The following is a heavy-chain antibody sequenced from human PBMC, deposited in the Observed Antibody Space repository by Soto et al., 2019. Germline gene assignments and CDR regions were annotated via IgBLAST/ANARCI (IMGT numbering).Heavy chain of an antibody. V-gene: IGHV3-30-3*01. Sequence: QVQVVESGGGVVQAGKSLRLSCAASGFTFSSYAFHWVRQAPGKGLEWVAVISYDGGNKFYADAVEGRFTISRDNSKNTVYLQMNSLRKEDRALYYCVRDRGDGYNAWGGFDIWGRGALVTVSS. J-gene: IGHJ2*01. CDR3: VRDRGDGYNAWGGFDI. CDR2: ISYDGGNK. CDR1: GFTFSSYA. D-gene: IGHD3-16*01.